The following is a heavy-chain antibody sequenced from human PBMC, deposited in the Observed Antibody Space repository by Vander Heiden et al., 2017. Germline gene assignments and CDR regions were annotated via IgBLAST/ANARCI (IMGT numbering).Heavy chain of an antibody. CDR2: ISYDGSNK. CDR3: AKDTSTYYYGSGDAFDI. V-gene: IGHV3-30*18. Sequence: QVQLVESGGGVVQPGRSLRLSCAASGFTFSSYGMHWVRQAPGKGLEWVAVISYDGSNKYYADSVKGRFTISRDNSKNTLYLQMNSLRAEDTAVYYCAKDTSTYYYGSGDAFDIWGQGTMVTVSS. CDR1: GFTFSSYG. J-gene: IGHJ3*02. D-gene: IGHD3-10*01.